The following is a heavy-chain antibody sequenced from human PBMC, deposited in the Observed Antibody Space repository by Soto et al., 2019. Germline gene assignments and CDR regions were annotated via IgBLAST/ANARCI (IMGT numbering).Heavy chain of an antibody. CDR2: IIPIFGTA. D-gene: IGHD2-2*01. CDR3: ARGEGEGDIVVVPAGYYYYGMDV. J-gene: IGHJ6*02. Sequence: ASVKVSCKASGGTFSSYAISWVRQAPGQGLEWMGGIIPIFGTANYAQKFQGRVTITADESTSTAYMELSSLRSEDTAVYYCARGEGEGDIVVVPAGYYYYGMDVWGQGTTVTVSS. CDR1: GGTFSSYA. V-gene: IGHV1-69*13.